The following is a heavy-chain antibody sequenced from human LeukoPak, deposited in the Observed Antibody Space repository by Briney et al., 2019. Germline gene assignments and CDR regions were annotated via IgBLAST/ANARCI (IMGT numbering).Heavy chain of an antibody. CDR2: IYYSGST. CDR3: ARHTGVRGVATYYFDY. V-gene: IGHV4-39*01. CDR1: GGSISRSSYY. Sequence: SETLSLTCTVSGGSISRSSYYWGWIRQPPGKGLEWIGSIYYSGSTYYNPSLKSRVTISVDTSKNQFSLKLSSVTAADTAVYYCARHTGVRGVATYYFDYWGQGTLVTVSS. J-gene: IGHJ4*02. D-gene: IGHD3-10*01.